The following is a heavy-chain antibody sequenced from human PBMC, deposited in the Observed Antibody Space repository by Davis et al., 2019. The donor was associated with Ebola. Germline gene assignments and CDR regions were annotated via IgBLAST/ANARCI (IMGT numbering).Heavy chain of an antibody. V-gene: IGHV4-4*09. Sequence: SETLSLTCTVSGDSINSDCWSWVRQSPGKGLEWIGHIYTGGNIYHNPSLESRLTISVDTSKSRFSLKLTSVTAADTAVYYCGKGHCGDKIDFWGPGTSVTVSS. CDR2: IYTGGNI. D-gene: IGHD2-21*01. J-gene: IGHJ4*02. CDR1: GDSINSDC. CDR3: GKGHCGDKIDF.